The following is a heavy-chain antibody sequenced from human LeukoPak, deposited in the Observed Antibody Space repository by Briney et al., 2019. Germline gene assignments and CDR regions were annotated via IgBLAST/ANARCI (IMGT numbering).Heavy chain of an antibody. CDR3: AIDDGDRSDSVY. CDR2: ISAYNGNT. CDR1: GYTFTSYG. J-gene: IGHJ4*02. Sequence: ASVKVSCKCSGYTFTSYGISWLRQAPAPGLEGVGWISAYNGNTNYLQKLQGGVTMTIYTYNSKDYMELRSMRSDGTDAYFCAIDDGDRSDSVYWGQGTLVTVSS. D-gene: IGHD4-17*01. V-gene: IGHV1-18*01.